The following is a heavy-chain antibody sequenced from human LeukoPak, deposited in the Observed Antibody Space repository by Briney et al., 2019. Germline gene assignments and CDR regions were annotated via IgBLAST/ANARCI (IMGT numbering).Heavy chain of an antibody. J-gene: IGHJ5*02. CDR1: GGSISSSSYY. D-gene: IGHD3-10*01. Sequence: SKTLSLTCTVSGGSISSSSYYWGWIRQPPGKGLEWIGSIYYSGSTYYNPSLKSRVTISVDTSKNQFSLKLSSVTAADTAVYYCASANYYGSIFRFDPWGQGTLVTVSS. CDR3: ASANYYGSIFRFDP. CDR2: IYYSGST. V-gene: IGHV4-39*07.